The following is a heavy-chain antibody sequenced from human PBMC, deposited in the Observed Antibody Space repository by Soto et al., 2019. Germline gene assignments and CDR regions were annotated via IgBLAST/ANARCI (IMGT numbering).Heavy chain of an antibody. CDR1: GGSISISSYY. CDR2: IYYSGST. V-gene: IGHV4-39*01. J-gene: IGHJ6*02. Sequence: SETLSRTFTVSGGSISISSYYWGWIRHPPGKGLEWIGSIYYSGSTYYNPSLKSRVTISVDTSKNQFSLKLSSVTAADTAVYYCASLRFLEWFHSYYCYYGMDVWGQGTTVS. CDR3: ASLRFLEWFHSYYCYYGMDV. D-gene: IGHD3-3*01.